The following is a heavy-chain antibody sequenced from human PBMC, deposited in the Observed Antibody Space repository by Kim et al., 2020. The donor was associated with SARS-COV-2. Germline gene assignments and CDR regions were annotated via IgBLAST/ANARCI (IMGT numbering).Heavy chain of an antibody. V-gene: IGHV3-49*04. D-gene: IGHD6-13*01. J-gene: IGHJ3*02. CDR3: SSAAAGTGHDAFDI. CDR2: IRSIAYGGTT. CDR1: GFSFGDYA. Sequence: GGSLRLSWTVSGFSFGDYAMSWVRQAPGKGLEWVGFIRSIAYGGTTEYAAAVKGAYTISRHNSKNIAYLQMNSLKTEETAVYYCSSAAAGTGHDAFDIWGRGTMVTVSS.